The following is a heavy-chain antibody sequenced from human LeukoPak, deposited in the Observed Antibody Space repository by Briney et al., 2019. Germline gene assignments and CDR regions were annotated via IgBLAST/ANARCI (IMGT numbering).Heavy chain of an antibody. D-gene: IGHD3-22*01. CDR1: GGSISSYY. Sequence: KASETLSLTCTVSGGSISSYYWSWIRQPPGKGLEWIGYIYYSGSTNYNPSLKSRVTISVDTSKNQFSLKLSSVTAADTAVYYCARVGRSRDSSGYYWAFDYWGQGTLVTVSS. J-gene: IGHJ4*02. CDR3: ARVGRSRDSSGYYWAFDY. CDR2: IYYSGST. V-gene: IGHV4-59*01.